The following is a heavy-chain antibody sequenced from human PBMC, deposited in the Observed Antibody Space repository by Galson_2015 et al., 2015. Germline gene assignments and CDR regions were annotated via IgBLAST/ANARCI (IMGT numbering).Heavy chain of an antibody. V-gene: IGHV3-30-3*01. CDR1: GFTFSSYA. J-gene: IGHJ6*02. D-gene: IGHD3-16*02. CDR3: ARGGLSWISSPPYYYYGMDV. Sequence: SLRLSCAASGFTFSSYAMHWVRQAPGKGLEWVAVISYDGSNKYYADSVKDRFTISRDNSKNTLYLQMNSLRAEDTAVYYCARGGLSWISSPPYYYYGMDVWGQGTTVTVSS. CDR2: ISYDGSNK.